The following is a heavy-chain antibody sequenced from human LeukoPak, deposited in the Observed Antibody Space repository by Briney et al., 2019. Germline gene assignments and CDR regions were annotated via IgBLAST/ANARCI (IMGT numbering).Heavy chain of an antibody. CDR1: GASISSGDHY. J-gene: IGHJ4*02. CDR3: SGQRGVRYCNGGNCHSGALDY. V-gene: IGHV4-31*03. Sequence: PSETLFLTCSVSGASISSGDHYWSWIRQHPGKGLEWIGYTFYGGSTYYNPSLESRVSISIDSSKNQISLELRFVTAADTAVYYCSGQRGVRYCNGGNCHSGALDYWSQGTLVPVSS. CDR2: TFYGGST. D-gene: IGHD2-15*01.